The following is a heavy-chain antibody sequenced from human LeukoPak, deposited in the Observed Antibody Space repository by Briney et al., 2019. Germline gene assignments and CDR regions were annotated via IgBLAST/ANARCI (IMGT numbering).Heavy chain of an antibody. J-gene: IGHJ4*02. CDR3: AKSPYSSGWGVDY. Sequence: GGSLRLSCAASGFTFSSYGMHWVRQAPGKGLEWVAVIWYDGSNKYYADSVKGRFTISRDNSKNTLYLQVNSLRAEDTAVYYCAKSPYSSGWGVDYWGQGTLVTVSS. D-gene: IGHD6-19*01. V-gene: IGHV3-33*06. CDR2: IWYDGSNK. CDR1: GFTFSSYG.